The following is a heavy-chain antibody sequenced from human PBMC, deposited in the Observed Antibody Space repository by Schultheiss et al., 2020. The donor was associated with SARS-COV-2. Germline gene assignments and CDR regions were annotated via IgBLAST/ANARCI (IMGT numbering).Heavy chain of an antibody. J-gene: IGHJ4*02. CDR1: GFTFSSYG. D-gene: IGHD4-17*01. CDR3: ASTVTTDYFDY. V-gene: IGHV3-33*08. CDR2: IWYDGSNK. Sequence: GGSLRLSCAASGFTFSSYGMHWVRQAPGKGLEWVAVIWYDGSNKYYADSVKGRFTISRDNSQNTLYLQMNSLRAEDTAIYYCASTVTTDYFDYWGQGTLVTVSS.